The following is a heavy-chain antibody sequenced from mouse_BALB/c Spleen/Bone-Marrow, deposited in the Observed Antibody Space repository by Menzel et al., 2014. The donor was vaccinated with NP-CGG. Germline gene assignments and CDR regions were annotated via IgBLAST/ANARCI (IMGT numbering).Heavy chain of an antibody. Sequence: EVQVVESGTVLARPGASVKMSCKASGYTFTSYWMHWVKQRPGQGLEWIGAIYPGNSDTSYTQEFKGKAKLTAVTSTSTAYMELSSLTNEDSAVYYWTRYLYYYGSRNYYAMDYWGQGTTVTVSS. CDR2: IYPGNSDT. CDR3: TRYLYYYGSRNYYAMDY. V-gene: IGHV1-5*01. D-gene: IGHD1-1*01. J-gene: IGHJ4*01. CDR1: GYTFTSYW.